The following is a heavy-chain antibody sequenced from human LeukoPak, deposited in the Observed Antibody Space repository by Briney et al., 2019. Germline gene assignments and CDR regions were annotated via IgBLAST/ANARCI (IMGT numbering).Heavy chain of an antibody. J-gene: IGHJ3*02. CDR1: GFTFSSYA. CDR3: AKEGSITMIVVVISAFDI. D-gene: IGHD3-22*01. Sequence: GFLRLSCAASGFTFSSYAMSWVRQAPGKGLEWVSAISGSGGSTYYADSVKGRFTISRDNSKNTLYLQMNSLRAEDTAVYYCAKEGSITMIVVVISAFDIWGQGTMVTVSS. CDR2: ISGSGGST. V-gene: IGHV3-23*01.